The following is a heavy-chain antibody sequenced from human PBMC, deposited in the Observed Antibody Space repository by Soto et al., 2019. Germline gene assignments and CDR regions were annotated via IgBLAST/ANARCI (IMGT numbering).Heavy chain of an antibody. D-gene: IGHD6-19*01. CDR2: MNPNSGNT. CDR3: ASSIAVAGTDKYYYYYYGMDV. Sequence: ASVKVSCKASGYTFTSYDINWVRQTTGQGLEWVGWMNPNSGNTGYAQKFQGRVTMTRNTSISTAYMELSSLRSEDTAVYYCASSIAVAGTDKYYYYYYGMDVWGQGTTVTVSS. CDR1: GYTFTSYD. V-gene: IGHV1-8*01. J-gene: IGHJ6*02.